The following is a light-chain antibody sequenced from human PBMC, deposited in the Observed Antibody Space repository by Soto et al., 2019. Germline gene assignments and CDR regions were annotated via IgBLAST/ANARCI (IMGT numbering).Light chain of an antibody. V-gene: IGKV3-11*01. CDR2: AAF. Sequence: EIVLTQSPATLSSSLGERATLSCRASQSISNYLDWYQQRPGQAPRLLIYAAFNRATGIPARFAGSGSGTDFTLTISRLEPEDFAVYYCQQRSDWPRTFGQGTKLEIK. CDR1: QSISNY. CDR3: QQRSDWPRT. J-gene: IGKJ2*01.